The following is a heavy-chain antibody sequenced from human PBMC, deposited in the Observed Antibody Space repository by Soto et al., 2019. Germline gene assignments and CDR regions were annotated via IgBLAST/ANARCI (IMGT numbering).Heavy chain of an antibody. J-gene: IGHJ4*02. CDR1: GFTFSSYS. Sequence: GGSLRLSCAASGFTFSSYSMNWVRQAPGKGLEWVSYISSSSSTIYYADSVKGRFTISRDNAKNSLYLQMNSLRDEDTAVYYCARSVDTVKPTHFDYWGQGTLVTVSS. D-gene: IGHD5-18*01. CDR3: ARSVDTVKPTHFDY. CDR2: ISSSSSTI. V-gene: IGHV3-48*02.